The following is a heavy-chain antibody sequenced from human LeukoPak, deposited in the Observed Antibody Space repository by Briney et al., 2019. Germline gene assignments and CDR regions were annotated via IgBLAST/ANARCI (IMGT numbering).Heavy chain of an antibody. V-gene: IGHV3-23*01. Sequence: GGSLRLSCAASGFTFSSYGIHWVRQAPGKGLKWVSGTSDRGDYTYYTDSVKGRFTISRDSSKNTLFLQMNSLRAEDTALYFCARKTQYNGHYPLDYWGQGTLVTDSS. CDR2: TSDRGDYT. CDR1: GFTFSSYG. CDR3: ARKTQYNGHYPLDY. D-gene: IGHD1-7*01. J-gene: IGHJ4*02.